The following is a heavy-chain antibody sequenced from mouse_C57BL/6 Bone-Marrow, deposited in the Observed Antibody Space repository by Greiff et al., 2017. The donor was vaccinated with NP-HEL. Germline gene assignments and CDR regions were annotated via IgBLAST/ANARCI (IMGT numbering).Heavy chain of an antibody. D-gene: IGHD1-1*01. CDR1: GYTFTSYW. CDR2: IDPSDSYT. Sequence: QVQLQQPGAELVKPGASVKLSCKASGYTFTSYWMQWVKQRPGQGLEWIGEIDPSDSYTNYNQKFTGKATLTVDTSSSPAYMQLSSLTSDDSAVYYCVITTVVAFDYWGQGTTLTVSS. CDR3: VITTVVAFDY. J-gene: IGHJ2*01. V-gene: IGHV1-50*01.